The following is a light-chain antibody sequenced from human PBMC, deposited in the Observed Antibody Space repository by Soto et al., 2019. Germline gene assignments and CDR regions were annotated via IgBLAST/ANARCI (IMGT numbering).Light chain of an antibody. CDR3: LQRSSWPRT. V-gene: IGKV3-11*01. CDR1: HSISNY. Sequence: EIVLTQSPATLSLSPGERATLSCRASHSISNYLAWYQQKPGQAPRLLIYDASNGATGIPARFSGSGSGTDFTISISSLEPEDLAVYYCLQRSSWPRTFGQGTKVEIK. J-gene: IGKJ1*01. CDR2: DAS.